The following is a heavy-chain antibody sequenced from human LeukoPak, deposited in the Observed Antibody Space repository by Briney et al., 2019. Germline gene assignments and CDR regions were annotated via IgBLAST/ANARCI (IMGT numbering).Heavy chain of an antibody. CDR2: IRSKANSDAT. CDR1: GFTFSGSA. D-gene: IGHD4-23*01. Sequence: GGSLKLSCAASGFTFSGSAMHWVRQASGKGLEWVGRIRSKANSDATAYAASVKGRFTISRDDSKNTAYLKMNRRKTEDTAVYYCTRLATVDNTYFDYWGQGTLVTVSS. J-gene: IGHJ4*02. V-gene: IGHV3-73*01. CDR3: TRLATVDNTYFDY.